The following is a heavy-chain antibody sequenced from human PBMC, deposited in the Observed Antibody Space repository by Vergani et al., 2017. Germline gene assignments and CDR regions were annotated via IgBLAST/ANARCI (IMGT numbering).Heavy chain of an antibody. CDR3: ARGVITDYYYYYMDV. CDR2: INPNSGGT. Sequence: QVQLVQSGAEVKKPGASVTVSCKASGYTFTGYYMHWVRQAPGQGLEWMGWINPNSGGTNYAQKFQGRVTMTRDTSISTAYMELSRLRSDDTAVYYCARGVITDYYYYYMDVWGKGTTVTVSS. J-gene: IGHJ6*03. V-gene: IGHV1-2*02. CDR1: GYTFTGYY. D-gene: IGHD3-10*01.